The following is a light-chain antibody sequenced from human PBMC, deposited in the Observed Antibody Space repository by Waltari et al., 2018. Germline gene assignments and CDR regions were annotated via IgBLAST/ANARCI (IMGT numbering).Light chain of an antibody. CDR1: NSAVGTYNL. CDR3: SSYAGSSSPRV. J-gene: IGLJ3*02. Sequence: QSALIQPASVSGSPGQSITMSCTETNSAVGTYNLVPWYQQHPGKAPKLMIYEGNRRPSGVSYRFSGSKSGNTASLTISGLQAEDEADYYCSSYAGSSSPRVFGGGTKLTVL. CDR2: EGN. V-gene: IGLV2-23*01.